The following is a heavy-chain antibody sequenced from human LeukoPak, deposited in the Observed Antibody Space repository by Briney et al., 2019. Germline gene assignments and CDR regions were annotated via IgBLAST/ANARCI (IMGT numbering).Heavy chain of an antibody. CDR3: ARVAGANGSPNYFDY. V-gene: IGHV4-31*03. J-gene: IGHJ4*02. D-gene: IGHD2-8*01. Sequence: SQTLSLTCTLSGGSISSGGYYWSWICQHPGKGVEWIVYIYYSGSTYYTPSLKSRVTISLYTSKTQFSLKLSSVTAADTAVYYCARVAGANGSPNYFDYWGQGTLVTVSS. CDR2: IYYSGST. CDR1: GGSISSGGYY.